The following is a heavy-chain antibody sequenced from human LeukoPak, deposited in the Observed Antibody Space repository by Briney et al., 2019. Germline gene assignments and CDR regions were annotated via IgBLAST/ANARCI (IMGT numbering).Heavy chain of an antibody. D-gene: IGHD4-23*01. CDR3: ARGRVTWVDY. CDR1: GYTFISYD. CDR2: MNPNSGNT. Sequence: ASVTVSCTASGYTFISYDINGGRQAPGRGREGMGWMNPNSGNTDYAQKFQGRVTITRNTSISTAYMELSSLRSEDTAVYYCARGRVTWVDYWGQGTLVTVSS. J-gene: IGHJ4*02. V-gene: IGHV1-8*03.